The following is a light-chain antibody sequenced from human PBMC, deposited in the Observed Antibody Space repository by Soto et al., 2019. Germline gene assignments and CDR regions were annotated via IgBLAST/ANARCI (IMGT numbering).Light chain of an antibody. CDR2: DAS. CDR3: QQRSSWPIT. Sequence: EVVLTQSPDTLSLPPGERATLSCRASQSVSDRVVWYQQKSGQAPSLLIYDASNRATGIPARFSGSGSGTDFTLTISSLEPEDFAIYYCQQRSSWPITFGPGTKVDIK. V-gene: IGKV3-11*01. J-gene: IGKJ3*01. CDR1: QSVSDR.